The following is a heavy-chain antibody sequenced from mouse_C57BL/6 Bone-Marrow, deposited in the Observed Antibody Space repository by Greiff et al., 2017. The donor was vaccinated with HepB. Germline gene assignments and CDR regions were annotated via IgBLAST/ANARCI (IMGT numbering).Heavy chain of an antibody. D-gene: IGHD1-1*01. Sequence: EVKLMESGGGLVKPGGSLKLSCAASGFTFSSYAMSWVRQTPEKRLEWVATISAGGSYTYYPDNVKGRFTISRDNAKNNLYLQMSHLKSEDTAMYYCARDDYYGTLFDYWGQGTTLTVSS. V-gene: IGHV5-4*01. CDR2: ISAGGSYT. CDR3: ARDDYYGTLFDY. CDR1: GFTFSSYA. J-gene: IGHJ2*01.